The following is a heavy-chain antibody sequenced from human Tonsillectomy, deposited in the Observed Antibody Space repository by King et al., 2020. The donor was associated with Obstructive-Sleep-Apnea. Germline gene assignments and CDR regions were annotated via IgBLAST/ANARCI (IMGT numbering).Heavy chain of an antibody. J-gene: IGHJ4*02. CDR3: AKDMAPGGYGVFDY. CDR2: ISWDGGST. D-gene: IGHD4-17*01. V-gene: IGHV3-43*01. Sequence: VQLVESGGVVVQPGGSLRLSCAASGFTFDDYTMHWVRHAPGKGLEWVSLISWDGGSTYYADSVKGRFTISRDNSKNSLYLQMNSLRTEDTALYYCAKDMAPGGYGVFDYWGQGTLVTVSS. CDR1: GFTFDDYT.